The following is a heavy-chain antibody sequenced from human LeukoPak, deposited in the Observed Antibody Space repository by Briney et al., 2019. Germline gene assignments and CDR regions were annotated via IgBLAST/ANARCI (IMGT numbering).Heavy chain of an antibody. CDR1: GGSINSGSHY. V-gene: IGHV4-61*01. D-gene: IGHD3-3*01. CDR2: IYYSGST. Sequence: SETLSLTCTVSGGSINSGSHYWSWIRQPPGKGLEWIGYIYYSGSTNYNPSLKSRVTISVDTSKNQFSLKLSSVTAADTAVYYCAREDLWGDYYYMDVWGKGTTVTVSS. J-gene: IGHJ6*03. CDR3: AREDLWGDYYYMDV.